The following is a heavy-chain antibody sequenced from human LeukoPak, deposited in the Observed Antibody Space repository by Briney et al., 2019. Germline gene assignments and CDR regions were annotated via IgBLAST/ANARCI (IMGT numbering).Heavy chain of an antibody. Sequence: ASVKVSCKVSGYILSKLSMHWVRQAPGKGLEWMGGFDPEDGETIYAQKFQGRVTMTDDISTYIAYMDLSSLRSEDTAVYYCTTGLRNAFDIWGQGTMVTVSS. CDR2: FDPEDGET. CDR1: GYILSKLS. CDR3: TTGLRNAFDI. D-gene: IGHD3-16*01. V-gene: IGHV1-24*01. J-gene: IGHJ3*02.